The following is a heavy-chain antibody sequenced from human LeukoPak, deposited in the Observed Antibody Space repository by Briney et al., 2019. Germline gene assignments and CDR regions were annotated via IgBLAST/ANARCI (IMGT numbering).Heavy chain of an antibody. J-gene: IGHJ4*02. D-gene: IGHD3-10*01. CDR2: MSVSSGLI. Sequence: GGSLRLSCAASGFTFSRHSMNWVRQAPGKGLEWVSSMSVSSGLIYYADSVKGRFTVSRDNAKNSLYLQMNSLRADDTAVYYCAREFEGSASGAGYWGRGTLVTVSS. V-gene: IGHV3-21*01. CDR3: AREFEGSASGAGY. CDR1: GFTFSRHS.